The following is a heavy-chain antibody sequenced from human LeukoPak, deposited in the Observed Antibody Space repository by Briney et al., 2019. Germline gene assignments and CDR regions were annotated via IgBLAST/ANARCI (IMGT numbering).Heavy chain of an antibody. CDR3: ARSASGTWLDS. J-gene: IGHJ5*01. Sequence: SETLSLICTVSGGSLSLYYWSWVRHPPWKGREGSGYIYYGGSPNYNPYLKSRVTISVDTSNKQFSLSLSSVTAADTAFYFCARSASGTWLDSWGQGTLVTVSS. CDR2: IYYGGSP. CDR1: GGSLSLYY. D-gene: IGHD4/OR15-4a*01. V-gene: IGHV4-59*01.